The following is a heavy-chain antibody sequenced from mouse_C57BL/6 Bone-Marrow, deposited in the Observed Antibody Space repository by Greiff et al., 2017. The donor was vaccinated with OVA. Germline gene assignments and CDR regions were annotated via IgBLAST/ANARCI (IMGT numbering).Heavy chain of an antibody. J-gene: IGHJ3*01. D-gene: IGHD6-1*01. Sequence: VQLQQSVAELVRPGASVKLSCTASGFNFKNTYMHWVKQRPEQGLEWIGRIDPANGNTKYAPKFQGKATITADTSSNTAYLQLSSLTSEDTAIYYCALFPFAYWGQGTLVTVSA. CDR1: GFNFKNTY. CDR3: ALFPFAY. CDR2: IDPANGNT. V-gene: IGHV14-3*01.